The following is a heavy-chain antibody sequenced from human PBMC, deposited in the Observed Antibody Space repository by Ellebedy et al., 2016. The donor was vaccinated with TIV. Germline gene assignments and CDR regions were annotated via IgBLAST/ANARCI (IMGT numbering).Heavy chain of an antibody. J-gene: IGHJ4*02. CDR2: IKEDGSLK. CDR3: ARYGNLGY. Sequence: PGGSLRLSCAASGFTFGCCAMGWVRQAPGKGLELVAKIKEDGSLKYYVDAVKGRFAISRDNAKNSLYLQMNSLRAEDTAVYYCARYGNLGYWGQGTLVTVSS. V-gene: IGHV3-7*03. D-gene: IGHD1-1*01. CDR1: GFTFGCCA.